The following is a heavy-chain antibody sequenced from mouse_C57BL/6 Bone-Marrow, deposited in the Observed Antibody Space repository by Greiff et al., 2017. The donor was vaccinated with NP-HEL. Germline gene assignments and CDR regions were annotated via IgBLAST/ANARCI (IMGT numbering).Heavy chain of an antibody. CDR2: IDPETGGT. CDR1: GYTFTDYA. CDR3: TGGVDY. J-gene: IGHJ2*01. Sequence: VQLMESGAELVRPGASVTLSCKASGYTFTDYAMHWVKQTPVHGLEWIGAIDPETGGTAYNEKFKGKATLTADKSSSTAYMELRSLTSEDSAVYYCTGGVDYWGQGTTLTVSS. V-gene: IGHV1-15*01.